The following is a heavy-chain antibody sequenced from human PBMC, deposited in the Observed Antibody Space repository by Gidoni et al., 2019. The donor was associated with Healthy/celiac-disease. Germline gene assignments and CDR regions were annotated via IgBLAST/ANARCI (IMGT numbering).Heavy chain of an antibody. J-gene: IGHJ2*01. V-gene: IGHV4-61*01. CDR3: ARDSRPGGYWYFDL. CDR1: GGSVSSGSYY. CDR2: IYYSGSP. Sequence: QVQLQESGPGLVKPSETLSLTCTVPGGSVSSGSYYWSWIRQPPGKGLEWIGYIYYSGSPNYNPSLKSRVTISVDTSKNQFSLKLSSVTAADTAVYYCARDSRPGGYWYFDLWGRGTLVTVSS. D-gene: IGHD3-16*01.